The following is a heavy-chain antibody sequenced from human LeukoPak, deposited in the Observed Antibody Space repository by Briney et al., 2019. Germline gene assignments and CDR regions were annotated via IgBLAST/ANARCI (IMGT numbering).Heavy chain of an antibody. CDR3: ARDQIAAAGLGYYYYGIDV. CDR2: ISAYNGNT. Sequence: ASVKVSCKASGYTFTSYGISWVRQAPGQGLEWMGCISAYNGNTNYAQKLQGRVTMTTDTSTSTAYMELRSLRSDDTAVYYCARDQIAAAGLGYYYYGIDVWGQWTTVTVSS. V-gene: IGHV1-18*01. D-gene: IGHD6-13*01. CDR1: GYTFTSYG. J-gene: IGHJ6*02.